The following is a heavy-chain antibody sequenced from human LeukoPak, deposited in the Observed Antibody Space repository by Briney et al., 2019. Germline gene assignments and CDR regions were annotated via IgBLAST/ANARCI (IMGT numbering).Heavy chain of an antibody. Sequence: PGGSLRLYCAASGFTFSNAWMSWVSQDPGKGLEWVGRIKSKNDGGIRDYAAPVKGRFTISRDDSKNTLYLQMNSLKTEDTAVYFCSSDVPNGLEVYWGQGTLVTVSS. D-gene: IGHD2-8*01. CDR3: SSDVPNGLEVY. V-gene: IGHV3-15*01. J-gene: IGHJ4*02. CDR2: IKSKNDGGIR. CDR1: GFTFSNAW.